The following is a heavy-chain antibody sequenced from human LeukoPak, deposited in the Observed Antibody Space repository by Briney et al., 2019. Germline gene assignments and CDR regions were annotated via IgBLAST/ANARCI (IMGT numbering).Heavy chain of an antibody. CDR2: IYSGGST. V-gene: IGHV3-23*03. J-gene: IGHJ4*02. D-gene: IGHD6-19*01. Sequence: GGSLRLSCAASGFTFSSYAMSWVRQAPGKGLEWVSVIYSGGSTYYADSVKGRFTISRDNSKNTLYLQMNSLRAEDTAVYYCAKPPVGLYSSGFGWGQGTLVTVSS. CDR3: AKPPVGLYSSGFG. CDR1: GFTFSSYA.